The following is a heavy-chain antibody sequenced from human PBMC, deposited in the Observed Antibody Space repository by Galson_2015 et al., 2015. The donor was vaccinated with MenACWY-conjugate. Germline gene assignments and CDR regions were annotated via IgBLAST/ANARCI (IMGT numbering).Heavy chain of an antibody. CDR2: ISPGDSNT. J-gene: IGHJ6*02. D-gene: IGHD1-26*01. CDR3: ARHPPGGRGMDV. Sequence: QSGAEVTKPGESLKTSCTGSGYSFTTYWIGWVRQLPGKGLEWMGLISPGDSNTRYSPAFQGQVTISADKSISTAYLQWNSLQASDTAMYYCARHPPGGRGMDVWGQGTTVTVSS. V-gene: IGHV5-51*01. CDR1: GYSFTTYW.